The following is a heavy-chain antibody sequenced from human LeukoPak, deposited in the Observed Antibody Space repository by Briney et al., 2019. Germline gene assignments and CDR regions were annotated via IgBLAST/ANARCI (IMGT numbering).Heavy chain of an antibody. V-gene: IGHV1-2*02. J-gene: IGHJ4*02. Sequence: ASVKVSCKASGYTFTGYYIHWLRQAPGQGLEWLGWINPYSGGVNYAQSFQGRATMTRDTSISTVYMELSRLRSDDTAVYYCARGGEVVVTIWSPLDYWGQGTLVTVSS. CDR3: ARGGEVVVTIWSPLDY. CDR2: INPYSGGV. CDR1: GYTFTGYY. D-gene: IGHD3-22*01.